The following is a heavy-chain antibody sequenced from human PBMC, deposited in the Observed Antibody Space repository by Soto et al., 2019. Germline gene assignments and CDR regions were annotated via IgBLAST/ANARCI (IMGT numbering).Heavy chain of an antibody. CDR2: ISGSGGST. D-gene: IGHD5-18*01. Sequence: PGGSLRLSCAASGFTFSSYAMSWVRQAPGKGLEWVSAISGSGGSTYYADSVKGRFTISRDNSKNTLYLQMNSLRAEDTAVYYCAKDMWIQLWLDGMDGCGQGTTVTVAS. J-gene: IGHJ6*01. V-gene: IGHV3-23*01. CDR1: GFTFSSYA. CDR3: AKDMWIQLWLDGMDG.